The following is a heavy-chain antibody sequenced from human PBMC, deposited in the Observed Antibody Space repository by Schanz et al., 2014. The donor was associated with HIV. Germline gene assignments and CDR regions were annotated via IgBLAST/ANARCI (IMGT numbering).Heavy chain of an antibody. CDR2: ISYDGRNK. CDR1: GFTFDSFG. V-gene: IGHV3-30*03. Sequence: QVQLAESGGGVVRPGRSLRLSCAASGFTFDSFGMHWVRQAPGKGLEWVAVISYDGRNKYQAASVKGRFTVSRDNAKNTVYLQMNSLRPEDTAVYYCARGQPLVQRWFDPWGQGTLVTGSS. D-gene: IGHD6-13*01. J-gene: IGHJ5*02. CDR3: ARGQPLVQRWFDP.